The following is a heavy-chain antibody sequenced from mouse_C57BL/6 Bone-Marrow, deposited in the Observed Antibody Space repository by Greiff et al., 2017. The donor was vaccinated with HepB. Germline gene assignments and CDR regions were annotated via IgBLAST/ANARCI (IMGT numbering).Heavy chain of an antibody. Sequence: VQLQQPGAELVKPGASVKLSCKASGYTFTSYWMHWVKQRPGRGLEWIGRIDPNSGGTKYNEKFKSKATLTVDKPSSPAYMQLSSLTSEDSAVYYCARSDWDGWAYWGQGTLVTVSA. CDR2: IDPNSGGT. J-gene: IGHJ3*01. CDR3: ARSDWDGWAY. D-gene: IGHD4-1*01. CDR1: GYTFTSYW. V-gene: IGHV1-72*01.